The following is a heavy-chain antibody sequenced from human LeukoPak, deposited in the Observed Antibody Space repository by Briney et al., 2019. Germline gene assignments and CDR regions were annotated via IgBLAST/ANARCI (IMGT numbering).Heavy chain of an antibody. CDR1: GGSFSGYY. V-gene: IGHV4-34*01. J-gene: IGHJ4*02. CDR2: INHSGST. Sequence: SETLSLTCAVYGGSFSGYYWSWIRQPPGKGLEWIGEINHSGSTNYNPSLKSRVTISVDTSKNQFSLKQSSVTAADTAVYYCARGQTDWDILTGYYVDYWGQGTLVTVSS. D-gene: IGHD3-9*01. CDR3: ARGQTDWDILTGYYVDY.